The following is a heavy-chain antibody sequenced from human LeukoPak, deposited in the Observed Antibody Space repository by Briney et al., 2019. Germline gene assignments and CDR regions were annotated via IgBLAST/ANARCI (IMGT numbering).Heavy chain of an antibody. Sequence: TRGSLRLSCAASGFTFSSYDMSWVRQAPGKGLEWVSAISGSGGSTYYADSVKGRFTISRDNSKNTLYLQMNSLRAEDTAVYYCAKDRQTYSSSWSDDYWGQGTLVTVSS. CDR3: AKDRQTYSSSWSDDY. J-gene: IGHJ4*02. D-gene: IGHD6-13*01. CDR1: GFTFSSYD. V-gene: IGHV3-23*01. CDR2: ISGSGGST.